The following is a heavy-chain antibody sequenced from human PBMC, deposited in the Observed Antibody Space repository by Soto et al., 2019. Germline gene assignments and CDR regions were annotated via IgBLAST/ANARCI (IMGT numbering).Heavy chain of an antibody. D-gene: IGHD6-19*01. CDR1: GGTFRTYA. CDR2: IIPIFGKV. Sequence: QVQLLQSGAEVKKPGSSVRVYSEASGGTFRTYAISWVRQAPGQGLEWMGEIIPIFGKVNYAQKFQGRVTITAEESTTTVYMDLRSLTSEDTAVYYCAKGAVAGTPTSYYYYDMDVWGQGTTVTVS. J-gene: IGHJ6*02. V-gene: IGHV1-69*12. CDR3: AKGAVAGTPTSYYYYDMDV.